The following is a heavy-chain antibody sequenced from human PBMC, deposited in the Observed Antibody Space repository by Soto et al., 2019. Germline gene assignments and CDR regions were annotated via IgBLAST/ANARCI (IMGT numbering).Heavy chain of an antibody. CDR2: IIPIFGTA. CDR3: ARVGGLRFLEWLPYTFYYYYGMDV. Sequence: QVQLVQSGAEVKKPGSSVKVSCKASGGTFSSYAISWVRQAPGQGLEWMGGIIPIFGTANYAQKFQGRVTITADESTSTACMELSSLSSEDTAVYYCARVGGLRFLEWLPYTFYYYYGMDVWGQGTTVTVSS. CDR1: GGTFSSYA. D-gene: IGHD3-3*01. V-gene: IGHV1-69*01. J-gene: IGHJ6*02.